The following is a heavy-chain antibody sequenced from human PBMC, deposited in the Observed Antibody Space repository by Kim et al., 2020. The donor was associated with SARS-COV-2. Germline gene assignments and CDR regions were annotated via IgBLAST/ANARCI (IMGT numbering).Heavy chain of an antibody. CDR2: IYPRDSDT. CDR3: ARPLFFYETSGYPGPYDS. CDR1: GHRFSSYW. D-gene: IGHD3-22*01. J-gene: IGHJ4*02. V-gene: IGHV5-51*01. Sequence: GESLKISCKASGHRFSSYWIAWVRQMPGKGLEWMGIIYPRDSDTRYSPSFEGQVTISSDESIATAYLDWSSLEASDSAIYYCARPLFFYETSGYPGPYDSWGQGTLVTVSS.